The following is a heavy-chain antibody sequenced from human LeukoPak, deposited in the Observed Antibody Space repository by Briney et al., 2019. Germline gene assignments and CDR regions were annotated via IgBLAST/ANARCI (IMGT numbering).Heavy chain of an antibody. Sequence: SETLSLTCTVSGYSISSGSYYWSWIRQPAGKGLEWIGRIYTSGSTNYNPSLKSRVTISVDTSKNQFSLKLSSVTAADTAVYYCARDLPYYYDSSGYYYGNWFDPWGQGTLVTVSS. CDR1: GYSISSGSYY. CDR3: ARDLPYYYDSSGYYYGNWFDP. CDR2: IYTSGST. J-gene: IGHJ5*02. D-gene: IGHD3-22*01. V-gene: IGHV4-61*02.